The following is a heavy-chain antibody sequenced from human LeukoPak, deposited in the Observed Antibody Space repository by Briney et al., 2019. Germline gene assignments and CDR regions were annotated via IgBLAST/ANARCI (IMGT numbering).Heavy chain of an antibody. V-gene: IGHV3-15*01. CDR1: GFTFSDAW. J-gene: IGHJ4*02. CDR2: IKSKIDGGTR. D-gene: IGHD6-25*01. CDR3: TTRRQDGC. Sequence: PGGSLRLSCVGSGFTFSDAWISWVRQAPGKGLEWVGRIKSKIDGGTRDYAAPVKGRFTISRDDSRNTLYLQMNSLKSEDTAVYYCTTRRQDGCWGQGTLVTVS.